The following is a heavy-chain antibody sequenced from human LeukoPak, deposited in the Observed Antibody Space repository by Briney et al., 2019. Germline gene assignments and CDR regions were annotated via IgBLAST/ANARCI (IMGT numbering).Heavy chain of an antibody. D-gene: IGHD3-3*01. Sequence: ASVKVFCKASGYTFTSYYMHWVRQAPGQGLEWMGIINPSGGSTSYAQKFQGRVTMTRDTSTSTVYMELSSLRSEDTAVYYCACSFDTIFGVVAGNYFDYWGQGTLVTVSS. V-gene: IGHV1-46*01. CDR2: INPSGGST. CDR3: ACSFDTIFGVVAGNYFDY. J-gene: IGHJ4*02. CDR1: GYTFTSYY.